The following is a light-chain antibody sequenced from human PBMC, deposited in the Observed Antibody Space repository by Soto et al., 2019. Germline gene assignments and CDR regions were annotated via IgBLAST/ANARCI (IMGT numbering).Light chain of an antibody. CDR3: QQSYSTFIT. Sequence: DIQVTQTPSSLSASVGDRVTITCRASQSISSYLNWYQQKPGKAPKLLIYAASSLQSGVPSRFSGSGSGTDFTLTISSLQPEDFATYYCQQSYSTFITFGQGTRLEI. CDR1: QSISSY. J-gene: IGKJ5*01. V-gene: IGKV1-39*01. CDR2: AAS.